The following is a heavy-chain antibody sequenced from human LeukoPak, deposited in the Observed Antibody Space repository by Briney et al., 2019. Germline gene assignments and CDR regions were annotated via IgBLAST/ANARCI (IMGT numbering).Heavy chain of an antibody. J-gene: IGHJ6*03. Sequence: PSETLSLTCTVSAGSISSYYWSWIRQPPGKGLEWIGSIYYTGRTNYNPSLKSRVTISVDTSKNQFSLKLSSVTAADTAVYYCARSAGYQLLEGYYYYVDVWGKGTTVTVSS. CDR3: ARSAGYQLLEGYYYYVDV. CDR1: AGSISSYY. V-gene: IGHV4-59*01. D-gene: IGHD2-2*01. CDR2: IYYTGRT.